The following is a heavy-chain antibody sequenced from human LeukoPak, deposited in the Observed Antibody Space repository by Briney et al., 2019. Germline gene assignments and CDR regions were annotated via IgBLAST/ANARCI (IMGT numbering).Heavy chain of an antibody. Sequence: PSETLSLTCTVSDGSISSNSYYWGWIRQPPGKGLEWIANIYYSGNTYYNPSLKSRVTISVDTSKNQFSLKLSSVTAADTAVYYCARKERGYSYGFDYWGQGTLVTVSS. V-gene: IGHV4-39*07. CDR2: IYYSGNT. CDR1: DGSISSNSYY. CDR3: ARKERGYSYGFDY. D-gene: IGHD5-18*01. J-gene: IGHJ4*02.